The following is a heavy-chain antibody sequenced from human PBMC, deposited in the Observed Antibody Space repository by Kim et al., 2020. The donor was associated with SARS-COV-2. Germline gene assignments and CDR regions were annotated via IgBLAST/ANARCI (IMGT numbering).Heavy chain of an antibody. V-gene: IGHV3-11*06. CDR2: ISSSSSYT. J-gene: IGHJ6*02. Sequence: GGSLRLSCAASGFTFSDYYMSWIRQAPGKGLEWVSYISSSSSYTNYADSVKGRFTISRDNAKNSLYLQMNSLRAEDTAVYYCARSSITMVWTLFRVIGGMDVWGQGTTVTVSS. CDR1: GFTFSDYY. D-gene: IGHD3-10*01. CDR3: ARSSITMVWTLFRVIGGMDV.